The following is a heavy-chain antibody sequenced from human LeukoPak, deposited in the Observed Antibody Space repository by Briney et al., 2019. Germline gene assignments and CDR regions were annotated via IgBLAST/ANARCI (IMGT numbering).Heavy chain of an antibody. CDR1: GFTFSSYA. D-gene: IGHD3-10*01. Sequence: PGGPLRLSCAASGFTFSSYAMNWVRQAPGKGLEWVSTISGSGGSTYYADSVKGRFTISRDNSKNTLYLQMNSLRAEDTAVYYCAKVRGVIYFDYWGQGTLVTVSS. CDR3: AKVRGVIYFDY. V-gene: IGHV3-23*01. J-gene: IGHJ4*02. CDR2: ISGSGGST.